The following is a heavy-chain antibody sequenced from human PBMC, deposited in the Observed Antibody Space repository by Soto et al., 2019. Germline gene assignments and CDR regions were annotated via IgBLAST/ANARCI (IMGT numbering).Heavy chain of an antibody. CDR2: IYPGDPDT. J-gene: IGHJ4*01. V-gene: IGHV5-51*01. CDR1: GYSFTTYW. Sequence: GEPLKISCKRSGYSFTTYWFGWVGQMLGKGLARMGIIYPGDPDTRYSPSFHGQGTISADKDISTPYLQWGSRKASATPVYYCASHLDYYDSSGPSVGGYHFDHWVPGTPVIVSS. CDR3: ASHLDYYDSSGPSVGGYHFDH. D-gene: IGHD3-22*01.